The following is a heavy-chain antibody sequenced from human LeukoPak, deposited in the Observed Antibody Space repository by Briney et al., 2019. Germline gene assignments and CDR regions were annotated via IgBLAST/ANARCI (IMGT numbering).Heavy chain of an antibody. CDR3: ARSDPPWGDYGGDSGQSFDI. Sequence: GSLRLSCAASGFTFSSYAMSWVRQPPGKGLEWIGEINHSENTHYDPSLKSRVTISLDTSNNQFSLKLSSVTAADTAVYYCARSDPPWGDYGGDSGQSFDIWGQGTMVTVFS. J-gene: IGHJ3*02. CDR1: GFTFSSYA. D-gene: IGHD4-23*01. V-gene: IGHV4-34*01. CDR2: INHSENT.